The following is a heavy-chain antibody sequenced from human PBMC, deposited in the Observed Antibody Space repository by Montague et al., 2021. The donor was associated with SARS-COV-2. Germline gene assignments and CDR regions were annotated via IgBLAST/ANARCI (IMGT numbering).Heavy chain of an antibody. J-gene: IGHJ4*02. V-gene: IGHV4-34*01. Sequence: SETLSLTCAVYGGSFSGYYWGWIRQPPGKGLEWIGEFNHSGSTNYNPSLKSRVTISVDTSKNQFSLKLSSVTAADTAVYYCARGLGGGRGSHVYYWGRVTISVDPYKMQFSLKLSSVTDGDTAVYYCARGLSGGSGSHFDYWGQGTLVTVSS. CDR3: ARGLGGGRGSHVYYWGRVTISVDPYKMQFSLKLSSVTDGDTAVYYCARGLSGGSGSHFDY. CDR1: GGSFSGYY. D-gene: IGHD2-15*01. CDR2: FNHSGST.